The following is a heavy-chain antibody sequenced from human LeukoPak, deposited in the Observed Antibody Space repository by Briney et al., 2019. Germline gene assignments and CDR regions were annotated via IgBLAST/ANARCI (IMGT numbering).Heavy chain of an antibody. Sequence: TGGSLRLSCAASGFTFSSYSMNWVRQAPGKGLEWVSYISSSSSTIYYADSVKGRFTISRDNAKNSLYLQMNSLRAEDTAVYYCAREPKYYYGSGRGGFDYWGQGTLVTVSS. V-gene: IGHV3-48*04. CDR2: ISSSSSTI. J-gene: IGHJ4*02. CDR1: GFTFSSYS. CDR3: AREPKYYYGSGRGGFDY. D-gene: IGHD3-10*01.